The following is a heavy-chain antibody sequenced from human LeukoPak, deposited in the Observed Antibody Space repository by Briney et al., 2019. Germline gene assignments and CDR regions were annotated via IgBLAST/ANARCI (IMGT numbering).Heavy chain of an antibody. D-gene: IGHD6-19*01. Sequence: SVKVSCKASGGTFSSYAISWVRQAPGQGLEWMGGIIPIFGTENYAQKFQGRVTITADESTSTAYMELSSLRSEDTAVYYCASLVAVVSGWYYFDYWGQGTLVTVSS. CDR1: GGTFSSYA. CDR2: IIPIFGTE. J-gene: IGHJ4*02. CDR3: ASLVAVVSGWYYFDY. V-gene: IGHV1-69*13.